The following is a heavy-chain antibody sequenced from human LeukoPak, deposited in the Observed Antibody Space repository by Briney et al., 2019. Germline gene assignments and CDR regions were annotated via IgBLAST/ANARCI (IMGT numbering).Heavy chain of an antibody. D-gene: IGHD3-22*01. CDR1: GFTFSSYA. CDR3: ARGYYDGSGYYLLCYFDC. V-gene: IGHV3-64*01. J-gene: IGHJ4*03. CDR2: ISSSGDNI. Sequence: GGSLRLSCAASGFTFSSYAMHWVRQAPGKGLECVSAISSSGDNIYYAKSVKGRFTISRDNSKNTLYLQMGSLRAEDMAVYYCARGYYDGSGYYLLCYFDCWGQGTLVTVSS.